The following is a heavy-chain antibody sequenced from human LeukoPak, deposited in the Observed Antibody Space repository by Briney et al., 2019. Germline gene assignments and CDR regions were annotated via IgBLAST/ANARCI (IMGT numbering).Heavy chain of an antibody. J-gene: IGHJ4*02. D-gene: IGHD3-22*01. CDR2: MYLSGTT. Sequence: GSLRPSCAASGFTFSNYAMSWVRQPPGKGLEWIGEMYLSGTTHSNPSVKSRVTISIDKSKNQFFLNLSSVTAADTAVYYCAGLVGRYSSGLYYYYFDYWGQGTLVTVSS. V-gene: IGHV4-4*02. CDR1: GFTFSNYAM. CDR3: AGLVGRYSSGLYYYYFDY.